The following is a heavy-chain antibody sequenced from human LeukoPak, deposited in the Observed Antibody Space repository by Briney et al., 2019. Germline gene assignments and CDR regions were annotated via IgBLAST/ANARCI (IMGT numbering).Heavy chain of an antibody. CDR1: GGTFSSYA. CDR3: ARDRLDYDSSPVGN. J-gene: IGHJ4*02. V-gene: IGHV1-69*05. CDR2: IIPIFGTA. D-gene: IGHD3-22*01. Sequence: ASVKVSCKASGGTFSSYAISWVRQAPGHGLEWMGRIIPIFGTANYAQKFQGIVTILTNESTSTAYMELSSLRSEDTAVYYCARDRLDYDSSPVGNWGQGTLVTVSS.